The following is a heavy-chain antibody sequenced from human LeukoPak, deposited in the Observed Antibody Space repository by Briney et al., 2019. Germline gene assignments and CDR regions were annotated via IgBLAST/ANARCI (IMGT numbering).Heavy chain of an antibody. CDR3: ARLITGITMVRGGHYYYYMDV. CDR2: INHSGST. D-gene: IGHD3-10*01. Sequence: SETLSLTCAVYGGSFSGYYWSWIRQPPGKGLEWIGEINHSGSTNYNPSLKSRVTISVDTSKNQFSLKLSSVTAADTAAYYCARLITGITMVRGGHYYYYMDVWGKGTTVTISS. CDR1: GGSFSGYY. J-gene: IGHJ6*03. V-gene: IGHV4-34*01.